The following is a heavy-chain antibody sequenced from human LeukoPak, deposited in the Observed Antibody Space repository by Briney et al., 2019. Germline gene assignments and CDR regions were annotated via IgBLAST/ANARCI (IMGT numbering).Heavy chain of an antibody. CDR3: ARGLTYDFWSGYYSGYFDY. CDR1: GGSISSSSYY. D-gene: IGHD3-3*01. Sequence: SETLSLTCTVSGGSISSSSYYWGWIRQPPGKGLEWIGSIYYSGSTYYNPSLKSRVTISVDTSKNQFSLKLSSVTAADTAVYYCARGLTYDFWSGYYSGYFDYWGQGTLVTVSS. CDR2: IYYSGST. J-gene: IGHJ4*02. V-gene: IGHV4-39*01.